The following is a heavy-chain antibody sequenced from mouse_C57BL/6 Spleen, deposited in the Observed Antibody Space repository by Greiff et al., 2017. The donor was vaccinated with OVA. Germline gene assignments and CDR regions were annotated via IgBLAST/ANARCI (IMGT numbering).Heavy chain of an antibody. Sequence: VQLQQPGAELVMPGASVKLSCKASGYTFTSYWMHWVKQRPGQGLEWIGEIDPSDSYTNYNQKFKGKSTLTVDKSSSTAYMQLSSLTSEDSAVYYCARSGYYGSRRYFDVWGTGTTVTVAS. CDR1: GYTFTSYW. CDR3: ARSGYYGSRRYFDV. CDR2: IDPSDSYT. J-gene: IGHJ1*03. V-gene: IGHV1-69*01. D-gene: IGHD1-1*01.